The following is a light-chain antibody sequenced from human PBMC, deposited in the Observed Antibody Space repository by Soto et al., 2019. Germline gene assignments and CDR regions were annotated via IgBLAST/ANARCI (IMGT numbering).Light chain of an antibody. CDR1: QDISNH. J-gene: IGKJ4*01. CDR3: QQYDNLPLT. Sequence: DIQMTQSPSSLSASVGDRVTITCQASQDISNHLNWYQHKAGKAPKLLIYDASNLETGDLSRFSGSGSGTDFTFTISSLQPEDIATYHCQQYDNLPLTFGGGTKVEIK. CDR2: DAS. V-gene: IGKV1-33*01.